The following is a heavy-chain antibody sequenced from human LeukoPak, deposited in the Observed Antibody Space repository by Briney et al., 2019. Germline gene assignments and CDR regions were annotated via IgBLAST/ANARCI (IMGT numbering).Heavy chain of an antibody. CDR1: GYSFTTYW. CDR2: IYPDDSDT. D-gene: IGHD1-26*01. CDR3: ARLGAMFATTNDAFDI. V-gene: IGHV5-51*01. Sequence: GESLKISCKSSGYSFTTYWIGWVRQMPGKGLEWMGIIYPDDSDTRYSPSFQGQVTISADKSISTAYLQWSSLKASDTAMYYCARLGAMFATTNDAFDIWGQGTMVTVSS. J-gene: IGHJ3*02.